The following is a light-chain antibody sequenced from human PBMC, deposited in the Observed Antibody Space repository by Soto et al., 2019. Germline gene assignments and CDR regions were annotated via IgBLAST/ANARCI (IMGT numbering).Light chain of an antibody. CDR3: SSYAGAVV. J-gene: IGLJ2*01. CDR2: EGG. Sequence: QSALTQPASVSASPGQSITISCTGTSSDVGSYNLVSWYQHHPGKAPKLIIYEGGNRPSGVSNRFSDSKSGNTASLTISGLQAEDDSDYYCSSYAGAVVFGGGTKLTVL. CDR1: SSDVGSYNL. V-gene: IGLV2-23*01.